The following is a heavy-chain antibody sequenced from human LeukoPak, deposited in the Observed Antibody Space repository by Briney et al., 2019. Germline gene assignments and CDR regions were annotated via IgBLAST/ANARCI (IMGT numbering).Heavy chain of an antibody. CDR3: ARQSPNWFDP. Sequence: SETLSLTCIVSGGSISSYYWSWIRQPPGKGLEWIGYIYYSGSTNYNPSLKSRVTISVDTSKNQFSLKLSSVTAADTAVYYCARQSPNWFDPWGQGTLVTVSS. V-gene: IGHV4-59*01. CDR1: GGSISSYY. CDR2: IYYSGST. J-gene: IGHJ5*02.